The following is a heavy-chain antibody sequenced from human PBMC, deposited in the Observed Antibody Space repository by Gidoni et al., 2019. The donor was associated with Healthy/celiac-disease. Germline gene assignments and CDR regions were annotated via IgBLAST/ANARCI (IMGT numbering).Heavy chain of an antibody. Sequence: EVQLVESGGGLVKPGGSLRLSCAASGFTVSSYSMNWVRQAPGKGLDWVSSISSSSSYIYYADSVKGRFTISRDNAKNSLYLQMNSLRAEDTAVYYCARGGLLLWNDYWGQGTLVTVSS. CDR3: ARGGLLLWNDY. J-gene: IGHJ4*02. V-gene: IGHV3-21*01. CDR2: ISSSSSYI. CDR1: GFTVSSYS. D-gene: IGHD2-15*01.